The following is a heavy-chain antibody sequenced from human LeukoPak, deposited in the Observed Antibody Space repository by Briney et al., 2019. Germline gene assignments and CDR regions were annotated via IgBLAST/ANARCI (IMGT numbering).Heavy chain of an antibody. V-gene: IGHV3-21*01. D-gene: IGHD6-25*01. CDR2: ISSSSSYI. J-gene: IGHJ4*02. CDR1: GCTFSSYS. Sequence: GGSLRLSCAASGCTFSSYSMNWVRQAPGKGLEWVSSISSSSSYIYYADSVKGRFTISRDNAKNSLYLQMNSLRAEDTAVYYCARGGQRGTEFDYWGQGTLVTVSS. CDR3: ARGGQRGTEFDY.